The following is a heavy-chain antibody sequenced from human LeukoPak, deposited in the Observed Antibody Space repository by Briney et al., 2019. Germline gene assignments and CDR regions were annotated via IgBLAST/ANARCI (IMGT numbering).Heavy chain of an antibody. CDR1: GFTFSSYA. J-gene: IGHJ5*02. CDR2: ISGSGGST. Sequence: GGSLRLSCAASGFTFSSYAMSWVRQAPGKGLEWVSVISGSGGSTYYADSVKGRFTISRDNSKNTLYLQMNSLRAEDTAVYYCAKGRGTHGYSSSRTWGQGTLVTVSS. D-gene: IGHD6-13*01. CDR3: AKGRGTHGYSSSRT. V-gene: IGHV3-23*01.